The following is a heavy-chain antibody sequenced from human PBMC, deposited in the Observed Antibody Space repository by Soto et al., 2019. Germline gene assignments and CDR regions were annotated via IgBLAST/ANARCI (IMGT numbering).Heavy chain of an antibody. CDR3: ARARGDGTDY. Sequence: SETLSLTCTFSGGSISSGGYYWSWIRQHPGKGLEWIGYIYYSGSTYYNPSLKSRVTISVDTSKNQFSLKLSSVTAADTAVYYCARARGDGTDYWGQGTLVTVSS. CDR2: IYYSGST. CDR1: GGSISSGGYY. D-gene: IGHD3-10*01. V-gene: IGHV4-31*03. J-gene: IGHJ4*02.